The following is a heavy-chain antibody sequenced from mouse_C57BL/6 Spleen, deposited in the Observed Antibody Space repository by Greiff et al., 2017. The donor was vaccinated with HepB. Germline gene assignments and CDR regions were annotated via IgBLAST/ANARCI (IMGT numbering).Heavy chain of an antibody. Sequence: EVQLQQSGAELVRPGASVKLSCTASGFNIKDYYMHWVKQRPEQGLEWIGRIDPEDGDTEYAPKFQGKATMTADTSSNTAYLQLSSLTSEDTAVYYCTLYCCGSWFAYWGQGTLVTVSA. CDR3: TLYCCGSWFAY. CDR1: GFNIKDYY. CDR2: IDPEDGDT. V-gene: IGHV14-1*01. J-gene: IGHJ3*01. D-gene: IGHD1-1*01.